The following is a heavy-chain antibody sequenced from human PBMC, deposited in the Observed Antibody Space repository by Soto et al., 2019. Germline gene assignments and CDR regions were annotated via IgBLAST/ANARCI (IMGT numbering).Heavy chain of an antibody. CDR2: ISYDGSNK. D-gene: IGHD3-22*01. V-gene: IGHV3-30*18. CDR3: AKASGYYDRSGYYYLVAFDI. CDR1: GFTFSSYG. Sequence: QVQLVESGGGVVQPGRSLRLSCAASGFTFSSYGMHWVRQAPGKGLEWVAVISYDGSNKYYADSVKGRFTISRDNSKNTLYLQMNSLRAEDTAVYYCAKASGYYDRSGYYYLVAFDIWGQGTMVTVSS. J-gene: IGHJ3*02.